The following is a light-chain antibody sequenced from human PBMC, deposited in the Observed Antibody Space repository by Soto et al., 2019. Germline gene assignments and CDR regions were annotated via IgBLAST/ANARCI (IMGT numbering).Light chain of an antibody. J-gene: IGLJ1*01. CDR3: SLYTSSSTAV. V-gene: IGLV2-18*01. Sequence: QSVLTQPPSVSGSPGQSVAISCTGTSSDVGSYNHVSWYQQPPGTAPKLMISEVTNRPSGVPDRFSGSKSGNPASLTLSGLQAEDEADYYCSLYTSSSTAVFGTGTKVTVL. CDR2: EVT. CDR1: SSDVGSYNH.